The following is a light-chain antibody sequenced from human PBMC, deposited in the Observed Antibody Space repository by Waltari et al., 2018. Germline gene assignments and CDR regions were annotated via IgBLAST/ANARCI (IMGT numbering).Light chain of an antibody. V-gene: IGKV1-9*01. CDR2: GAS. CDR3: QQRNTYPVT. CDR1: QAISND. Sequence: IQLTQSPSSLSAPVGDGVTITCRASQAISNDLAWYQQKPGRAPSLLIYGASTLHNGVPSRFSGSGSGTDFSLTISSLQPEDSATYYCQQRNTYPVTFGQGTRLEIK. J-gene: IGKJ5*01.